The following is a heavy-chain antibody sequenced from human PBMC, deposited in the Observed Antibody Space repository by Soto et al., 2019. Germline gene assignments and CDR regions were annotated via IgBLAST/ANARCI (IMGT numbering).Heavy chain of an antibody. CDR2: IYYSGST. Sequence: PSETLSLTCTVSGGSISSGGYYWSWIRQHPGKGLEWIGYIYYSGSTYYNPSLKSRVTISVDTSKNQFSLKLSSVTAADTAVYYCARGGRKIFGVVIIPPAHYYYMDVWGKGTTVTVSS. CDR1: GGSISSGGYY. J-gene: IGHJ6*03. D-gene: IGHD3-3*01. CDR3: ARGGRKIFGVVIIPPAHYYYMDV. V-gene: IGHV4-31*03.